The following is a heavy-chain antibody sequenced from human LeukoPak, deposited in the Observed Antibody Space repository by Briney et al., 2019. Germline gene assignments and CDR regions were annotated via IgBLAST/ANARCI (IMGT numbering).Heavy chain of an antibody. V-gene: IGHV1-69*05. J-gene: IGHJ4*02. D-gene: IGHD3-10*01. CDR3: ARGAWFGELGKYYCDY. CDR1: GYTFTVYY. Sequence: SVTVSCTASGYTFTVYYMHWVRQAPGQGLEWMGGIIPIFGTTNYAQKFQERVTIFTGKSTSTAYMDLSSLRSGATAVYYCARGAWFGELGKYYCDYWGEGNPVTVSS. CDR2: IIPIFGTT.